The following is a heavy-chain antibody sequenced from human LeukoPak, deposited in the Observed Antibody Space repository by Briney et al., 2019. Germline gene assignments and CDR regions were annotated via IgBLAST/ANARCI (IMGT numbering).Heavy chain of an antibody. Sequence: GGSLRLSCAASGFTFSSYSMNWVRQAPGKGLEWVSSISSSSSYIYYADSVKGRFTISRDNAKNSLYLQMNSLRAEDTAVYYCARAGWAGSYLAWFDPWGQGTLVTVSS. CDR2: ISSSSSYI. CDR1: GFTFSSYS. J-gene: IGHJ5*02. D-gene: IGHD1-26*01. V-gene: IGHV3-21*01. CDR3: ARAGWAGSYLAWFDP.